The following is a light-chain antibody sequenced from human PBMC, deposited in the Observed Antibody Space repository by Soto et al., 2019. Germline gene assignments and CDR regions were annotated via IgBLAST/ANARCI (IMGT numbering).Light chain of an antibody. CDR2: AND. J-gene: IGLJ2*01. Sequence: QSVLTQPPSVSAAPGQKVTISCSGSSSNIGNNYISWYQQLPQTAPKLLIYANDKRPSGIPDRFSGSKSGTSATLGITGLQTGDEADDYCETWDSRLSAVVFGGGTKLTVL. V-gene: IGLV1-51*01. CDR1: SSNIGNNY. CDR3: ETWDSRLSAVV.